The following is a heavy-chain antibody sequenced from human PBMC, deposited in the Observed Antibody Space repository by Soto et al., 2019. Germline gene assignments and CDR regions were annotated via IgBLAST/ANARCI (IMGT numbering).Heavy chain of an antibody. CDR2: IYYSGST. J-gene: IGHJ6*02. CDR1: GGSISSGGYY. V-gene: IGHV4-31*03. D-gene: IGHD3-22*01. Sequence: SETLSLTCTVSGGSISSGGYYWSWIRQHPGKGLEWIGYIYYSGSTYYNPSLKSRVTISVDTSKNQFSLKLSSVTAADTAVYYCARDLALPPGYYYDSSGYPAYGMDVWGQGTPVTVSS. CDR3: ARDLALPPGYYYDSSGYPAYGMDV.